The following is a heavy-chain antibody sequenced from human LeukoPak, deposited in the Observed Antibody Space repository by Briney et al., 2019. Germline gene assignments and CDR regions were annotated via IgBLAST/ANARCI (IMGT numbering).Heavy chain of an antibody. D-gene: IGHD3-16*01. CDR3: ASYYDYVWGSYFLVY. CDR1: GGSISSSYY. Sequence: PSETLSLTCAVYGGSISSSYYWGWIRQPPGKGLEWIGTIYHSGSTSYNPSLKSRVTISVDTSRNQFSLKLSSVTAADTAVYYCASYYDYVWGSYFLVYWGQGTLVTVSS. CDR2: IYHSGST. J-gene: IGHJ4*02. V-gene: IGHV4-38-2*01.